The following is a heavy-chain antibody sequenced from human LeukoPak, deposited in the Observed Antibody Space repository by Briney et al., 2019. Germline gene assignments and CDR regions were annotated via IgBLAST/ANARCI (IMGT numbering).Heavy chain of an antibody. J-gene: IGHJ4*02. Sequence: GGSLRLSCAASGFIVSGKYMSWVRQAPGKGLEWASVIRSDGSTSYADSVKGRFTISRDNSKNTLYLQMNSLRAEDTAVYYCARDSVGVPTDFDYWGQGTLVTVSS. CDR3: ARDSVGVPTDFDY. V-gene: IGHV3-53*01. D-gene: IGHD1-26*01. CDR2: IRSDGST. CDR1: GFIVSGKY.